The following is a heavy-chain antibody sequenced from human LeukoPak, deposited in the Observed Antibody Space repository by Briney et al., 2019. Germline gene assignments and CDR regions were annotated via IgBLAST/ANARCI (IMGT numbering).Heavy chain of an antibody. CDR2: IYYSGST. V-gene: IGHV4-31*03. CDR3: ARDLRVVRGVNRWFDP. Sequence: PSQTLSLTCTVSGGSISSGGYYWSWIRQHPGKGLEWIGYIYYSGSTYYNPSLKSRVTISVDTSKSQFSLKLSSVTAADTAVYYCARDLRVVRGVNRWFDPWGQGTLVTVSS. D-gene: IGHD3-10*01. CDR1: GGSISSGGYY. J-gene: IGHJ5*02.